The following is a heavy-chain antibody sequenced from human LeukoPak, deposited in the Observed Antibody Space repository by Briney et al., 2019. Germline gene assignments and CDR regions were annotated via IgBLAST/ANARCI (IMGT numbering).Heavy chain of an antibody. Sequence: GGSLRLSCAASGFTFSSSWMNWVRQAPGKGLEWVSYISSSSSTIYYADSVKGRFTISRDNAKNSLYLQMNSLRDDDTAVYYCATRSSGWYYFDYWGQGTLVTVSS. D-gene: IGHD6-19*01. CDR3: ATRSSGWYYFDY. V-gene: IGHV3-48*02. CDR1: GFTFSSSW. CDR2: ISSSSSTI. J-gene: IGHJ4*02.